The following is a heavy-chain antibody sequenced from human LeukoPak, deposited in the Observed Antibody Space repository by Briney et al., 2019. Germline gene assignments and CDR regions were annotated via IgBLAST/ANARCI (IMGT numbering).Heavy chain of an antibody. J-gene: IGHJ4*02. D-gene: IGHD1-26*01. CDR2: ISAYNGNT. CDR3: ARYGLVGATPIGY. V-gene: IGHV1-18*01. Sequence: GASVKVSCKASGYIFTSYGISWVRQAAGQGLEGMGWISAYNGNTNYAQKLQGRGTMTTDTSTSTAYMQLRSLRSDDTAVYYCARYGLVGATPIGYWGQGTLVTVSS. CDR1: GYIFTSYG.